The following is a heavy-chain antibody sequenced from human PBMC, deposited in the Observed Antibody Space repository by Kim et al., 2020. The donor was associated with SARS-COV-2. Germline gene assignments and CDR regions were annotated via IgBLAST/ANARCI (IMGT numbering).Heavy chain of an antibody. CDR2: IYYSGST. CDR3: ARHPWYCSSTSCYSGYFDY. D-gene: IGHD2-2*01. J-gene: IGHJ4*02. V-gene: IGHV4-39*01. CDR1: GGSISSSSYY. Sequence: SETLSLTCTVSGGSISSSSYYWGWIRQPPGKGLEWIGSIYYSGSTYYNPSLKSRVTISVDTSKNQFSLKLSSVTAADTAVYCCARHPWYCSSTSCYSGYFDYWGQGTLVTVSS.